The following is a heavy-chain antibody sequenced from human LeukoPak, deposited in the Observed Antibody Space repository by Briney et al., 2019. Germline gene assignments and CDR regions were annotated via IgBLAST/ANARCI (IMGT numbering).Heavy chain of an antibody. V-gene: IGHV1-69*04. Sequence: SVKVSCKASGYTFTSYGISWVRQAPGQGLEWMGRIIPILGIANYAQKFQGRVTITADKSTSTAYMELSSLRSEDTAVYYCARDRGDYYGSGSYEGGYWGQGTLVTVSS. D-gene: IGHD3-10*01. CDR2: IIPILGIA. CDR1: GYTFTSYG. CDR3: ARDRGDYYGSGSYEGGY. J-gene: IGHJ4*02.